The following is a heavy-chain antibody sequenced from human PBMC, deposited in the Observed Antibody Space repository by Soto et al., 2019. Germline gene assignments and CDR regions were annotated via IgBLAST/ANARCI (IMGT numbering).Heavy chain of an antibody. CDR3: ARYTYYYDSSGYYFDY. Sequence: SETLSLTCTASGGSISSGGYYWSWIRQHPGKGLEWIGYIYYSGSTYYNPSLKSRVTISVDTSKNQFSLKLSSVTAADTAVYYCARYTYYYDSSGYYFDYWGQGTLVTVSS. CDR1: GGSISSGGYY. V-gene: IGHV4-31*03. D-gene: IGHD3-22*01. J-gene: IGHJ4*02. CDR2: IYYSGST.